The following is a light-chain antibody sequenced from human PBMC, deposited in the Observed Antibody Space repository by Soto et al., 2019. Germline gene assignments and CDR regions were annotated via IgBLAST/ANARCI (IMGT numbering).Light chain of an antibody. CDR1: RSVGTN. CDR3: QQYKNWPPYT. CDR2: AVS. V-gene: IGKV3-15*01. Sequence: EIEMTQSPVTLSVSLGERATLSCRASRSVGTNLAWYQQKLGQAPRLLIYAVSTRATDIPARFSGSGSGTEFNLTISSLQSEDFAVYYCQQYKNWPPYTFGQGTKLEIK. J-gene: IGKJ2*01.